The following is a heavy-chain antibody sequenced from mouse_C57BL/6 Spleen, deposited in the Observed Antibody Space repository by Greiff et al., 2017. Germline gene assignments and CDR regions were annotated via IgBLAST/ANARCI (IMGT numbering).Heavy chain of an antibody. CDR1: GFTFRDYY. V-gene: IGHV5-16*01. J-gene: IGHJ4*01. CDR3: ARDGDYYAMDY. CDR2: INYDGSST. Sequence: DVKLVESEGGLVQPGSSMKLSCTASGFTFRDYYMAWVRQVPEKGLEWVANINYDGSSTYYLDSLKSRFIISRDNAKNILYLQMSSLKSEDTATYYCARDGDYYAMDYWGQGTSVTVSS.